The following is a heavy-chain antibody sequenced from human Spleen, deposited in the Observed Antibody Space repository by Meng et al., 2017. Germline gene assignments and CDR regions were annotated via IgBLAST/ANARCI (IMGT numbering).Heavy chain of an antibody. V-gene: IGHV4-34*01. CDR3: ARAGGSS. J-gene: IGHJ4*02. CDR2: INHSGST. Sequence: VQLQEWGSGLLKPSESLSLPCAVYGGSFSGYYWSWIRQPPGKGLEWIGEINHSGSTNYNPSLKSRVTISVDTSKNQFSLKLSSVTAADTAVYYCARAGGSSWGQGTLVTVSS. CDR1: GGSFSGYY. D-gene: IGHD6-13*01.